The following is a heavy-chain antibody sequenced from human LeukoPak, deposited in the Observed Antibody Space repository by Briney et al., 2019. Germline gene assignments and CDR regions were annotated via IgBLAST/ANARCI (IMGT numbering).Heavy chain of an antibody. Sequence: KPSETLSLTCTVSGGSISSSSYYWGWIRQPPGKGLEWIGSIYYSGSTYYNPSLKSRVTISVDTSKNQFSLKLSPVTAADTAVYYCARRRSVTYYYYYYMDVWGKGTTVTVSS. D-gene: IGHD4-11*01. V-gene: IGHV4-39*07. J-gene: IGHJ6*03. CDR3: ARRRSVTYYYYYYMDV. CDR2: IYYSGST. CDR1: GGSISSSSYY.